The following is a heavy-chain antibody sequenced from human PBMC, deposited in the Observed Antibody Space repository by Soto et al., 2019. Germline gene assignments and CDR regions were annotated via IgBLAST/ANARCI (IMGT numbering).Heavy chain of an antibody. CDR1: GFTFSSYS. Sequence: EVQLVESGGGLVKPGGSLRLSCAASGFTFSSYSMNWVRQAPGKGLEWVSSISSSSSYRYYADSVKGRFTISRDNAKNSLYLEMNSLRAEDTAVYYCARDRGYGDYVFDYWGQGTLVTVSS. CDR2: ISSSSSYR. J-gene: IGHJ4*02. CDR3: ARDRGYGDYVFDY. D-gene: IGHD4-17*01. V-gene: IGHV3-21*01.